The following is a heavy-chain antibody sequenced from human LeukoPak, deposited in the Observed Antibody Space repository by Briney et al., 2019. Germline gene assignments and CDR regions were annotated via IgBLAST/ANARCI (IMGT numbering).Heavy chain of an antibody. V-gene: IGHV3-30*02. CDR1: GFTFSSYG. D-gene: IGHD3-10*01. CDR2: IRYDGSNK. J-gene: IGHJ6*03. CDR3: AKDVAQGGWFGELFRVPKLNYYYYYMDV. Sequence: GGSLRLSCAASGFTFSSYGMHWVRQAPGKGLEWVAFIRYDGSNKYYADSVKGRFTISRDNSKNTLYLQMNSLRAEDTAVYYCAKDVAQGGWFGELFRVPKLNYYYYYMDVWGKGTTVTISS.